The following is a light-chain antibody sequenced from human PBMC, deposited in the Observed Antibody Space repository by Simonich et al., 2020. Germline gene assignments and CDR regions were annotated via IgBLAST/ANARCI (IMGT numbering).Light chain of an antibody. V-gene: IGKV4-1*01. Sequence: IVMTQSPDSLAVSLGVRATINCKSSQSVLYSSNNKNYLAWYQQTPEQPPKLLIYWATTRESGVPARFSGSGSGTDVTLTLSSLQAEDVAVYYCQQYYSTPWTFGQGTKVEIK. CDR3: QQYYSTPWT. CDR2: WAT. CDR1: QSVLYSSNNKNY. J-gene: IGKJ1*01.